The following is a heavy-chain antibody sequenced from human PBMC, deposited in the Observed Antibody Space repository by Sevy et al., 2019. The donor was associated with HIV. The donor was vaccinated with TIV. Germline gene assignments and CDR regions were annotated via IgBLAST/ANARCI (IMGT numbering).Heavy chain of an antibody. CDR3: ARPYCSGGSCYSRWGAFDI. Sequence: GGSLRLSCAASGFTFSSYAMHWVRQAPGKGLEWVAVISYDGSNKYYADSVKGRFTISRDNSKNTLYLQMNSLRAEDTGVYYCARPYCSGGSCYSRWGAFDIWGQGTMVTVSS. CDR2: ISYDGSNK. V-gene: IGHV3-30-3*01. J-gene: IGHJ3*02. CDR1: GFTFSSYA. D-gene: IGHD2-15*01.